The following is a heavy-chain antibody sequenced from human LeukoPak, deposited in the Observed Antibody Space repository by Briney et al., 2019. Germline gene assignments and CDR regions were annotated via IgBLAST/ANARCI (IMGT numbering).Heavy chain of an antibody. CDR2: IKEDGSET. Sequence: GGSLRLSCAASGFTFSSHWMTWVRQAPGRGLEWVANIKEDGSETFYGDSVKGRFTISRDNSKNTLYLQMNSLRAEDTAVYYCAKGGRTGDFSDYWGQGTLVTVSS. J-gene: IGHJ4*02. V-gene: IGHV3-7*01. CDR3: AKGGRTGDFSDY. CDR1: GFTFSSHW. D-gene: IGHD7-27*01.